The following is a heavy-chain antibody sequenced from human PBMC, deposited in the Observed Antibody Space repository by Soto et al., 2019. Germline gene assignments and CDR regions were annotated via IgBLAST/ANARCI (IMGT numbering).Heavy chain of an antibody. V-gene: IGHV3-74*01. J-gene: IGHJ4*02. CDR2: IDSDGSST. CDR3: ARKWAGGTNAVDY. D-gene: IGHD1-7*01. Sequence: EVQLVESGGGLVQPGGSLRLSCAASGFTFSSYWMHWVRQAPGKGLVWVSRIDSDGSSTKYADSVKGRFTISRDNAKNTLYLQMNSLGPEDTAIYYCARKWAGGTNAVDYWGQGTLVTVSS. CDR1: GFTFSSYW.